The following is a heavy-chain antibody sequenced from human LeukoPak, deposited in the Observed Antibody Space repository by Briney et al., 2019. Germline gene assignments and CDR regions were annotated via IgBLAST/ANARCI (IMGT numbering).Heavy chain of an antibody. D-gene: IGHD3-22*01. Sequence: SETLSLTCTVSGGSISSYYWSWIRKPPGKGLEWIGYIYYSGSTNYNPSLKSRVTISVDTSKNQFSLKLSSVTAADTAVYYCARDYAAGYDSSGQNYYYYMDVWGKGTTVTVSS. CDR3: ARDYAAGYDSSGQNYYYYMDV. CDR1: GGSISSYY. J-gene: IGHJ6*03. CDR2: IYYSGST. V-gene: IGHV4-59*01.